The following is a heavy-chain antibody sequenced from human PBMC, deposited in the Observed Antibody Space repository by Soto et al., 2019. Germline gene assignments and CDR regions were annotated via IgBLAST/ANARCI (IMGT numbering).Heavy chain of an antibody. J-gene: IGHJ4*02. V-gene: IGHV1-46*01. D-gene: IGHD5-12*01. Sequence: QVQLVQSGAEVKKPGASVKVSCKASGYTFTSYYMHWVRQAPGQGLEWMGIINPSGGSASYAQKFQGRVTMTRDTSTSSVYMELSSLRSEDTAVYYCAVSTRRDGYNWWGQGTLVTVSS. CDR1: GYTFTSYY. CDR2: INPSGGSA. CDR3: AVSTRRDGYNW.